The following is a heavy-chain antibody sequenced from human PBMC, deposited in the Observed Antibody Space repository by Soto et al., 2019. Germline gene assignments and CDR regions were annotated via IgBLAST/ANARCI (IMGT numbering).Heavy chain of an antibody. CDR3: ARDPPRRYNSGQGLDY. V-gene: IGHV1-18*04. CDR1: GYTFTSYG. J-gene: IGHJ4*02. Sequence: QVQLVQSGAEVKKPGASVEVSCKASGYTFTSYGISWVRQAPGQGLEWMGWISTYYDNTNYAQNLRGRVTMTTDTSTSTAYMELRSLRSDDTAVYYCARDPPRRYNSGQGLDYWGQGTLVTVSS. CDR2: ISTYYDNT. D-gene: IGHD5-18*01.